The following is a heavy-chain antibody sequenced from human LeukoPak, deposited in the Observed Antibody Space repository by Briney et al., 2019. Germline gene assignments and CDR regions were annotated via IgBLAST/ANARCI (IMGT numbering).Heavy chain of an antibody. CDR1: GYIFSDYY. D-gene: IGHD1-26*01. Sequence: ASVKASCKASGYIFSDYYMHWVRQAPGQGLEWMGWIKPDSGGTNYEQKFQGRVIMTLDTSISTAYMELTRLTSDDTAVYYCARDPYGSASAPTFTYF. V-gene: IGHV1-2*02. CDR3: ARDPYGSASAPTFTYF. CDR2: IKPDSGGT. J-gene: IGHJ2*01.